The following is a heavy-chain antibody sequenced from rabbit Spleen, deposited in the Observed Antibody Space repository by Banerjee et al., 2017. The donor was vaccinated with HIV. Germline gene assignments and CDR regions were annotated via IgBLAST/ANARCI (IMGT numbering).Heavy chain of an antibody. V-gene: IGHV1S7*01. CDR1: GFTLSSYY. CDR2: IDPVFGIT. CDR3: ARGSAGGGWGYNL. Sequence: HLKESGGGLVQPGGSLKLSCTASGFTLSSYYMNWVRQAPGKGLEWIGYIDPVFGITYYANWVSGRFSISRENAQNTVFLQMTSLTVADTATHFCARGSAGGGWGYNLWGPGTLVTVS. J-gene: IGHJ4*01. D-gene: IGHD4-2*01.